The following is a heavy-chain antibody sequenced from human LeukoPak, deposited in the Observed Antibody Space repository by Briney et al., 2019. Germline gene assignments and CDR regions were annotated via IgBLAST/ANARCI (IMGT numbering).Heavy chain of an antibody. V-gene: IGHV3-43*01. CDR1: GFTFDDYT. D-gene: IGHD1-26*01. CDR2: ISWDGGST. J-gene: IGHJ6*02. CDR3: AKDSGSYGYGMDV. Sequence: PGGSLRLSCAASGFTFDDYTMHWVRQALGKGLEWVSLISWDGGSTYYADSVKGRFTISRDNSKNSLYLQMNSLRTEDTALYYCAKDSGSYGYGMDVWGQGTTVTVSS.